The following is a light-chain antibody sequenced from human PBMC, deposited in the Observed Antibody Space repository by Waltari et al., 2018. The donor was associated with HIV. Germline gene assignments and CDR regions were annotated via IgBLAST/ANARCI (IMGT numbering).Light chain of an antibody. CDR3: SSFAPTNKFYVL. J-gene: IGLJ2*01. CDR1: TSDIGGYNY. CDR2: EVT. V-gene: IGLV2-8*01. Sequence: QSTLTQPPSASGSPGQSVTISCPGTTSDIGGYNYVSWYQQHPGKAPKLIMTEVTKRPSGVPDRLSGSKSGNTASLTVSGLQADDEALYYCSSFAPTNKFYVLFGGGTTLTVL.